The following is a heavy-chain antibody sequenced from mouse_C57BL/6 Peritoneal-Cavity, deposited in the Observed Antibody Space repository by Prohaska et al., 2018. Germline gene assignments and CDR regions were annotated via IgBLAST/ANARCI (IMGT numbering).Heavy chain of an antibody. CDR3: ARYDYDEGFAY. CDR1: GYTFTSYW. CDR2: INPSNGGT. D-gene: IGHD2-4*01. Sequence: QVQLQQPGTELVKPGASVKLSCKSSGYTFTSYWMHWVKHRPGQGLEWIGNINPSNGGTNYNEKFKGKATLTVDKSSSTAYMQLRSLTSEDSAVYYCARYDYDEGFAYWGQGTLVTVSA. J-gene: IGHJ3*01. V-gene: IGHV1-53*01.